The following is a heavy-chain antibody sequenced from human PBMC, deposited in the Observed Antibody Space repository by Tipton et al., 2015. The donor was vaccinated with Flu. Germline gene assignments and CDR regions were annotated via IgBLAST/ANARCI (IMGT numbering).Heavy chain of an antibody. Sequence: GLVKPSETLSLTCSVSGASMKSYYWSWVRQSPGKGLEWIGDIYYSGSTNYNPTLKSRVAISLDMSRSQFSLRVSSVTAADTAVYYCARMARRDVNLLQDYWGQGTLVTVSS. CDR2: IYYSGST. V-gene: IGHV4-59*01. J-gene: IGHJ4*02. D-gene: IGHD5-24*01. CDR1: GASMKSYY. CDR3: ARMARRDVNLLQDY.